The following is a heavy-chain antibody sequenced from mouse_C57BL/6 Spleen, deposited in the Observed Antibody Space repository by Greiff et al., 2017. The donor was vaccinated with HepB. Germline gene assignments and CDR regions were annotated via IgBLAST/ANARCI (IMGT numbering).Heavy chain of an antibody. V-gene: IGHV2-5*01. CDR1: GFSLTSYG. Sequence: VKLMESGPGLVQPSQSLSITCTVSGFSLTSYGVHWVRQSPGKGLEWLGVIWRGGSTDYNAAFMSRLSITKDNSKSQVFFKMNSLQADDTAIYYCAKNSYYDYDGYFDYWGQGTTLTVSS. J-gene: IGHJ2*01. CDR3: AKNSYYDYDGYFDY. D-gene: IGHD2-4*01. CDR2: IWRGGST.